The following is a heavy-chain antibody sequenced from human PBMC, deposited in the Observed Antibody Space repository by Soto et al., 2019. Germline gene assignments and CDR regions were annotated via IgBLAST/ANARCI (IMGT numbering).Heavy chain of an antibody. D-gene: IGHD2-15*01. CDR3: ARDPNYCSGGSCAHFDY. CDR2: IKQDGSEK. J-gene: IGHJ4*02. Sequence: GGSLRLSCAASGFTFSSYWMSWVRQAPGKGLEWVANIKQDGSEKYYVDSVKGRFTISRDNAKNSLYLQMNSLRAEDTAVYYCARDPNYCSGGSCAHFDYWGQGTLVTVSS. V-gene: IGHV3-7*03. CDR1: GFTFSSYW.